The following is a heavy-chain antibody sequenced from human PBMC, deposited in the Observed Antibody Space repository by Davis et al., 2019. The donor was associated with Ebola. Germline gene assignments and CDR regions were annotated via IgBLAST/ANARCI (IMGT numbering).Heavy chain of an antibody. CDR3: ARGQESSYTVKWARFDS. CDR1: GGSMDSYY. CDR2: VYFSGST. J-gene: IGHJ4*02. Sequence: SETLSLTCSASGGSMDSYYWSWIRQPAGGGLEWIGRVYFSGSTSYNPSLESRVTMSVDRSKNQFSLRLTSVTAADTAVYFCARGQESSYTVKWARFDSWGQGTLVTVSS. D-gene: IGHD1-26*01. V-gene: IGHV4-4*07.